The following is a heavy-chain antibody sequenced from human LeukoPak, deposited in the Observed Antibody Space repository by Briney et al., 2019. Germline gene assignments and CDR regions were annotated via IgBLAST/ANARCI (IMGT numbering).Heavy chain of an antibody. D-gene: IGHD6-6*01. CDR2: INHSGST. V-gene: IGHV4-34*01. Sequence: PSETLSLTCAVYGGSFSGYYWSWIRQPPGKGLEWIGEINHSGSTNYNPSLKSRVTISVDTPKNQFSLKLSSVTAADTAVYYCARGLRGSSSSRAFDYWGQGTLVTVSS. CDR1: GGSFSGYY. CDR3: ARGLRGSSSSRAFDY. J-gene: IGHJ4*02.